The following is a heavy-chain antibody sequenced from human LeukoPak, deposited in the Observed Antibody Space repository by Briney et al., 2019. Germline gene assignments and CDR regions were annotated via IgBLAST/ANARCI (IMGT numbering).Heavy chain of an antibody. J-gene: IGHJ4*02. Sequence: GGSLRLSCTASGFTFDVYTMHWVRQAPGKGLEWVSLISGDASDTYYEDSVEGRFTISRDTSRNSLYLQMNSLRAEDTALYYCAKDQRQLRPYYFDYWGQGTLATVSS. V-gene: IGHV3-43*02. CDR1: GFTFDVYT. CDR3: AKDQRQLRPYYFDY. D-gene: IGHD6-13*01. CDR2: ISGDASDT.